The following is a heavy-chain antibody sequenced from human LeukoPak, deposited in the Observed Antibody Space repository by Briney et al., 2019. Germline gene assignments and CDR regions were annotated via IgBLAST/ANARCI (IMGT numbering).Heavy chain of an antibody. V-gene: IGHV3-53*01. CDR1: EFSVSSNY. CDR2: IYSGGAT. Sequence: GGSLRLSCAVSEFSVSSNYMSWVRQAPGKGLEWVSVIYSGGATYYADSVRGRFTISRDNSKNMVSLQMTSLGAEDTAVYYCARGRFSGPDDYWGQGTLVTVSS. CDR3: ARGRFSGPDDY. J-gene: IGHJ4*02. D-gene: IGHD6-19*01.